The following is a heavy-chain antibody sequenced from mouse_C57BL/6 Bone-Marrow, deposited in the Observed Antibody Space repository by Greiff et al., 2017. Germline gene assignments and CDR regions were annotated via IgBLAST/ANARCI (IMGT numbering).Heavy chain of an antibody. Sequence: QVQLQQSGAELARPGASVKLSCKASGYTFTSYGISWVKQRTGQGLEWIGEIYPRSGNTYYNEKFKGKATLTADKSSSTAYMALRSLTSEDSAVYFCARSVRLLAWFAYWGQGTLVTVSA. J-gene: IGHJ3*01. V-gene: IGHV1-81*01. CDR3: ARSVRLLAWFAY. D-gene: IGHD2-3*01. CDR2: IYPRSGNT. CDR1: GYTFTSYG.